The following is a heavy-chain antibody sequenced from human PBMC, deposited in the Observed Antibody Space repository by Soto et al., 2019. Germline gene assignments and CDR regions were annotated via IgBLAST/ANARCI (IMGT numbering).Heavy chain of an antibody. D-gene: IGHD4-17*01. CDR2: IYHSGST. CDR1: GGSISSYY. J-gene: IGHJ4*02. CDR3: AHRRLDGEVDY. Sequence: SETLSLTCTVSGGSISSYYWSWIRQPPGKGLEWIGYIYHSGSTYYNPSLKSRVTISVDRSKNQFSLKLSSVTAADTAVYYCAHRRLDGEVDYWGQGTLVTVSS. V-gene: IGHV4-59*04.